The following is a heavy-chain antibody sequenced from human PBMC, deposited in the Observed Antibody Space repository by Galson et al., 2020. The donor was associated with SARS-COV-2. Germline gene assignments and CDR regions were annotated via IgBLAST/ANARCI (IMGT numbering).Heavy chain of an antibody. J-gene: IGHJ4*02. D-gene: IGHD5-18*01. CDR2: IYYDSNT. V-gene: IGHV3-53*05. CDR1: GFADSSKY. Sequence: MEAGGSLRLSCAASGFADSSKYMSWVRQAPGKGLEWVSVIYYDSNTKYAADVRGRFTISRDTSKNTVSLQMNSLRAEDTAVYYCVRDDGTAPYDYWGPGTLVTVSS. CDR3: VRDDGTAPYDY.